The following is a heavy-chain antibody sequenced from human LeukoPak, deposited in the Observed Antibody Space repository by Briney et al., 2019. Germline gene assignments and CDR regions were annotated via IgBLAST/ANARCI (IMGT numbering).Heavy chain of an antibody. CDR3: AKLGFPVAGTGYYYYMDV. J-gene: IGHJ6*03. V-gene: IGHV3-30*02. D-gene: IGHD6-19*01. CDR2: IQFDGNNQ. CDR1: VFTFSSYG. Sequence: GGSLRLSCAASVFTFSSYGMYWVRQAPGKGLEWVAFIQFDGNNQYYADSVKGRFSISRDNAKNTVYLQMNSLRGEDTAVYYCAKLGFPVAGTGYYYYMDVWGKGTTVTVSS.